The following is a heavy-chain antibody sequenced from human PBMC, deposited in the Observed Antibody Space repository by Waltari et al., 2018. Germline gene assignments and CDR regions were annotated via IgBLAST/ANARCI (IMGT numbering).Heavy chain of an antibody. CDR1: DGSISSGGYY. CDR3: AREVAAALPKGYFDY. Sequence: QVQLQESGPGLVKPSQTLSLTCTVSDGSISSGGYYWSWNRHHPGKGLEWIGYIYYSGSTYYNPSLKSRVTISVDTSKNQFSLKLSSVTAADTAVYYCAREVAAALPKGYFDYWGQGTLVTVSS. D-gene: IGHD6-13*01. V-gene: IGHV4-31*03. J-gene: IGHJ4*02. CDR2: IYYSGST.